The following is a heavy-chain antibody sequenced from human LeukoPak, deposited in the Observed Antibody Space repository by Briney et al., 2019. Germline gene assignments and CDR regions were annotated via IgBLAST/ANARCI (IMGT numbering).Heavy chain of an antibody. CDR1: GFTFSSYA. J-gene: IGHJ4*02. CDR2: ISGSGGST. CDR3: AKASSGGRINHYFDY. Sequence: GGSLRLSCAASGFTFSSYAMSWVRQAPGKGLEWVSAISGSGGSTYYADSVKGRFTISRDNSKNTLYLQMNSLRAEDTAVYYCAKASSGGRINHYFDYWGQGTLVTVSS. D-gene: IGHD2-15*01. V-gene: IGHV3-23*01.